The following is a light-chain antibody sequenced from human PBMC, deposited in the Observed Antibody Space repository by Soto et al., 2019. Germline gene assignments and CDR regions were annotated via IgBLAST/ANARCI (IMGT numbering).Light chain of an antibody. V-gene: IGKV3-15*01. Sequence: DIVITQSPSTLAVSPFERATLSFMAGQGVTTNFAWYQQKSGQSPRLLIYDVSIRATGVPARFSATGSETDFTLTISGLQSEDSAVYFCQKYNNWPFSFGKGTRREIK. CDR3: QKYNNWPFS. CDR2: DVS. CDR1: QGVTTN. J-gene: IGKJ5*01.